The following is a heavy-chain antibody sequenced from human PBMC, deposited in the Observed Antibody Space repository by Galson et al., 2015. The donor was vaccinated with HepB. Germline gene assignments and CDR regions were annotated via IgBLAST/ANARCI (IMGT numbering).Heavy chain of an antibody. CDR3: ARDSEGGYCTNGVCYTPRGFDY. J-gene: IGHJ4*02. CDR2: INPSGGST. V-gene: IGHV1-46*01. CDR1: GGTFSSYA. D-gene: IGHD2-8*01. Sequence: SVKVSCKASGGTFSSYAISWVRQAPGQGLEWMGIINPSGGSTSYAQKFQGRVTMTRDTSTSTVYMELSSLRSEDTAVYYCARDSEGGYCTNGVCYTPRGFDYWGQGTLVTVSS.